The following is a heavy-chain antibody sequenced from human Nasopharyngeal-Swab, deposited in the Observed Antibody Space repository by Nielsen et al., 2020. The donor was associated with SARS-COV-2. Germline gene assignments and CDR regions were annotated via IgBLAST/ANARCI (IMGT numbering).Heavy chain of an antibody. J-gene: IGHJ6*03. CDR3: AGAPSPNSFYYFMDV. Sequence: GESLKISCVASGFTLATYEMNWARQAPGKGLEWPSYISSGTSTIYYADSVKGRFTISRDNAKNSLYLQMDSLRAEDTAVYYCAGAPSPNSFYYFMDVWGKGTTVTVSS. D-gene: IGHD3-10*01. CDR2: ISSGTSTI. V-gene: IGHV3-48*03. CDR1: GFTLATYE.